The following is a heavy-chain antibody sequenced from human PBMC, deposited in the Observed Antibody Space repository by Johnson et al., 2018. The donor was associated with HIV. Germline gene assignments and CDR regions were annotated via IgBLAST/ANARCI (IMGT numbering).Heavy chain of an antibody. CDR1: GFTFSTYG. D-gene: IGHD3-10*01. CDR2: IWFDGSNK. V-gene: IGHV3-33*01. CDR3: ARGTITLIRGVIGFDI. Sequence: QMLLVESGGGVVQSGRSLRLSCAASGFTFSTYGMHWVRQAPGKGLEWVAVIWFDGSNKYYADSVKGRFTISRDNSKNTLNLQMNTLRAEDTAVYYCARGTITLIRGVIGFDIWGQGTMVTVSS. J-gene: IGHJ3*02.